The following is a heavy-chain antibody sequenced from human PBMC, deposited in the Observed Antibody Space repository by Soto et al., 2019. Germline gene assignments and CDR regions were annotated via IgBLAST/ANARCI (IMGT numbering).Heavy chain of an antibody. D-gene: IGHD6-25*01. CDR3: ARGQWRWSSDPPKGNWFDP. V-gene: IGHV4-34*01. J-gene: IGHJ5*02. CDR1: GGSFSGYY. CDR2: INHSGST. Sequence: PSETLSLTCAVYGGSFSGYYWSWIRQPPGKGLEWIGEINHSGSTNYNPSLKSRVTISVDTSKNQFSLKLSSVTAAGTAVYYCARGQWRWSSDPPKGNWFDPWGQGTLVTVSS.